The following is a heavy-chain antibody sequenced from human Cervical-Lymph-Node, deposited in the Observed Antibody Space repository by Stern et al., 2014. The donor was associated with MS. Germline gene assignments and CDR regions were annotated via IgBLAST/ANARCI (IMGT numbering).Heavy chain of an antibody. CDR1: GGSMTHYF. CDR3: ARGAYSSSSDLWY. D-gene: IGHD6-6*01. Sequence: QVQLVKSGPGLVQPSETLSLTCRVSGGSMTHYFWSWIRQPPGKGLEWIGYIYHSGSTNYNPSLKRRVTISVDTSNNQFSLKLTSVTAADTAVYYCARGAYSSSSDLWYWGQGALVTVSS. CDR2: IYHSGST. V-gene: IGHV4-59*01. J-gene: IGHJ4*02.